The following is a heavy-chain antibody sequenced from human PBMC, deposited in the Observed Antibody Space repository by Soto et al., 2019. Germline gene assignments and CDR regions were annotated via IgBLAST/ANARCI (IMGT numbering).Heavy chain of an antibody. Sequence: ASVKVSCKASGYTSTSYALHWMRQAPGQRLEWMGWINGGNDNTKFSQKFQGRVSITRDTSANTAYMELSSLRSADTAVYYCARRDGTYQGWFDPWGQGTLVTVSS. CDR2: INGGNDNT. D-gene: IGHD1-26*01. J-gene: IGHJ5*01. CDR1: GYTSTSYA. CDR3: ARRDGTYQGWFDP. V-gene: IGHV1-3*01.